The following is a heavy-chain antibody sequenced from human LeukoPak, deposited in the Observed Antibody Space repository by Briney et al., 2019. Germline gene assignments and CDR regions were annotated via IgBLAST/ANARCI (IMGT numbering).Heavy chain of an antibody. J-gene: IGHJ4*02. V-gene: IGHV1-8*01. CDR3: TRGFYAGGNGDYNKEFDF. Sequence: ASVKVSCKASGYSFTSYDVNWVRQATGQGLEWMGWMNPHSGNTGYAQKFQGRVTMTSDTSISTAFMELSSLGSEDTAVYYCTRGFYAGGNGDYNKEFDFWGQGTQVTVSS. CDR2: MNPHSGNT. CDR1: GYSFTSYD. D-gene: IGHD2/OR15-2a*01.